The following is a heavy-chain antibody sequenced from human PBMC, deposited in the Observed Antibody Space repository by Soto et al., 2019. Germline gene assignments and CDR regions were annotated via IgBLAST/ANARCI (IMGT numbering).Heavy chain of an antibody. V-gene: IGHV4-59*01. J-gene: IGHJ4*02. CDR2: IYNTGNT. CDR3: ARGGGVYYFDY. CDR1: GGSISSYY. Sequence: PSETLSLTCTFSGGSISSYYWSWNRQPPERGLKWIGYIYNTGNTDYNPSLKSRVTISVDTSKSQFSLKLTSVTAADTAVYYCARGGGVYYFDYWGQGTLVTVSS. D-gene: IGHD2-8*02.